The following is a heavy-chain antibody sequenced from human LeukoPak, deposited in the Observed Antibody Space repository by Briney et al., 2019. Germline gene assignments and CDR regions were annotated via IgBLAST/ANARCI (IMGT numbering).Heavy chain of an antibody. J-gene: IGHJ5*02. CDR1: GGSFSGYY. Sequence: SESLSLSCAVYGGSFSGYYWSWIRQPPGKGREWVWEINHSGSPTYNPSLTSRVTISSDTSKKQTSLILRSVTAAHTAVYYCHARTRDYGDYIIRHNWFDPWGQGTLGTVSS. D-gene: IGHD4-17*01. CDR3: HARTRDYGDYIIRHNWFDP. V-gene: IGHV4-34*01. CDR2: INHSGSP.